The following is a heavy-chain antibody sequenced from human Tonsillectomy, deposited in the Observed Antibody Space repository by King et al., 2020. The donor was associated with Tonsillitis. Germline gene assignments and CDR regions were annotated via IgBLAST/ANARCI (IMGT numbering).Heavy chain of an antibody. CDR3: TGFKVPTFGGYYYYYGMDV. CDR1: GFTFSNAW. Sequence: VQLVESGGGLVKPGGSLRLSCAASGFTFSNAWMSWVRQAPGKGLEWVGRIKSKTDGGTTDYAAPVKGRFTISRDDSKNTLYLQMNSLKTEDTAVYYCTGFKVPTFGGYYYYYGMDVWGHGTTVTVSS. CDR2: IKSKTDGGTT. V-gene: IGHV3-15*01. J-gene: IGHJ6*02. D-gene: IGHD3-10*01.